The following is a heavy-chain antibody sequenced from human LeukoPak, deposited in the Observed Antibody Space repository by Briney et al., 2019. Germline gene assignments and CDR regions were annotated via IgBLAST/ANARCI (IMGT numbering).Heavy chain of an antibody. CDR2: ISTYNGNT. Sequence: ASVKVSCKASGYTFTNYNINWVRQAPGQGLEWMGWISTYNGNTNYAQKLQGRVTMTTDTSTSTAYMELRSLRSDDTAVYYCARVQSSSWGYAFDIWGQGTMVTVSS. CDR3: ARVQSSSWGYAFDI. CDR1: GYTFTNYN. J-gene: IGHJ3*02. V-gene: IGHV1-18*01. D-gene: IGHD6-13*01.